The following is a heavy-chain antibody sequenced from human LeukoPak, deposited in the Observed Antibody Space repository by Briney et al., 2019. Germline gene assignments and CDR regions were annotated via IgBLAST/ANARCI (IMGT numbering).Heavy chain of an antibody. Sequence: SQTLSLTCTVSGGSLNSGSYYWSWIRQPPGEGLEWIGNIFHSETTYYNPSLESRVTISMDNSKNLFSLGLSSVTAADTAVYYCARQRINSRIVGATPEASVYFDYWGQGTLVTVSS. CDR3: ARQRINSRIVGATPEASVYFDY. CDR2: IFHSETT. D-gene: IGHD1-26*01. J-gene: IGHJ4*02. V-gene: IGHV4-30-2*01. CDR1: GGSLNSGSYY.